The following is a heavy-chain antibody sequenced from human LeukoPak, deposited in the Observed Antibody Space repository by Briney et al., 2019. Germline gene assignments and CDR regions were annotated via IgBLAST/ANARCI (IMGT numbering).Heavy chain of an antibody. CDR3: AKGIDSGYDSGYFDY. J-gene: IGHJ4*02. CDR1: GFTFSSYA. CDR2: ISGSGGST. Sequence: PGGSLRLSCAASGFTFSSYAMSWVRQAPGKGLEWVSAISGSGGSTYYADSVKGRFTISRDNSKNTLYLQMNSLRAEDTAVYYCAKGIDSGYDSGYFDYWGQGTLVTVSS. D-gene: IGHD5-12*01. V-gene: IGHV3-23*01.